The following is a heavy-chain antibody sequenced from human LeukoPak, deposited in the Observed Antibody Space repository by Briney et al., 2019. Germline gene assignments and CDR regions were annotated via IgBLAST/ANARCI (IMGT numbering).Heavy chain of an antibody. CDR2: ITTGDGNT. J-gene: IGHJ4*02. Sequence: GGSLRLSCVASGFIFGDYWMRWVRQAPGKGLKWVSTITTGDGNTYYADSVKGRFTVSRDDSKNTLYLQMNSLRAEDTAVYYCAKDGGLWVSAHWGDSWGRGTLVTVSS. CDR3: AKDGGLWVSAHWGDS. D-gene: IGHD7-27*01. V-gene: IGHV3-23*01. CDR1: GFIFGDYW.